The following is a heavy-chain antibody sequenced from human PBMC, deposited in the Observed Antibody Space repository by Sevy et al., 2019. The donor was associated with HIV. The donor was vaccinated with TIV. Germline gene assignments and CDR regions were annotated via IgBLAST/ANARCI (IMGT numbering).Heavy chain of an antibody. D-gene: IGHD4-4*01. V-gene: IGHV3-30*18. CDR1: GFTFSSYG. CDR3: AKDHGWPGDYSNYAFGY. Sequence: GESLKISCAASGFTFSSYGMHWVRQAPGKGLEWVAVSSDDGSNKCYADSVKGRFTISRDNSKNRRCLQMNSLRAEDTAVYYCAKDHGWPGDYSNYAFGYWGQGTLVTVSS. CDR2: SSDDGSNK. J-gene: IGHJ4*02.